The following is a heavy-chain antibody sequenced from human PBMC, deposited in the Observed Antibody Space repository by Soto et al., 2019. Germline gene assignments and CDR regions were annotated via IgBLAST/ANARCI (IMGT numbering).Heavy chain of an antibody. D-gene: IGHD2-8*02. J-gene: IGHJ3*02. V-gene: IGHV3-23*01. CDR3: AEETATGGGAFDI. CDR2: ILVAGST. CDR1: GFTCSSYD. Sequence: GGSLRLSCAVSGFTCSSYDMSWVRQAPGKGLEWVSTILVAGSTHYPDSVRGRFAISRDNSKNTVFLQMNSLTAGDTAVYYCAEETATGGGAFDICGQGKMVTVSS.